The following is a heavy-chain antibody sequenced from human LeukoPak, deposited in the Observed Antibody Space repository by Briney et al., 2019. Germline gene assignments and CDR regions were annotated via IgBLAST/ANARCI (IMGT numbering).Heavy chain of an antibody. CDR1: GGSFSGYY. CDR3: AKISGYDFQFDY. J-gene: IGHJ4*02. CDR2: INHSGST. V-gene: IGHV4-34*01. Sequence: SETLSLTCAVYGGSFSGYYWSWIRQPPGKGLEWIGEINHSGSTNYNPSLKSRVTISVDTSRNQFSLKLSSVTAADTAVYYCAKISGYDFQFDYWGQGTLVTVSS. D-gene: IGHD5-12*01.